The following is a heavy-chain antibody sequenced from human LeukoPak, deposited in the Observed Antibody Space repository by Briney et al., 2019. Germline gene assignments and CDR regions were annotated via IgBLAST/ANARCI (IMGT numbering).Heavy chain of an antibody. V-gene: IGHV3-30*18. J-gene: IGHJ4*02. Sequence: GGSLRLSCAASGFTFSSYDMHWVRQAPGKGLEWVAVISYDGSNKYYADSVKGRFTISRDNSKNTLYLQMNSLRAEDTAVYYCAKAARRLGLLVVTHFDYWGQGTLVTVSS. CDR3: AKAARRLGLLVVTHFDY. CDR1: GFTFSSYD. D-gene: IGHD3-22*01. CDR2: ISYDGSNK.